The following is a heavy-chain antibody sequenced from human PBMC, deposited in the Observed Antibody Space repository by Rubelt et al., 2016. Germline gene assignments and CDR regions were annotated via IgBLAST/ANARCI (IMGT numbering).Heavy chain of an antibody. D-gene: IGHD3-22*01. Sequence: EVQLVESGGGLVQPGGSLRLSCAASGFTFSSYAMSWVRQAPGKGLVWVSRINSDGSSTSYADSVKGRFTISRDNAKNTLDLQMNSLVAEDTAVYYCAKGGVGHYYDSDRYFDYWGQGTLVTVSS. V-gene: IGHV3-74*02. CDR1: GFTFSSYA. CDR3: AKGGVGHYYDSDRYFDY. J-gene: IGHJ4*02. CDR2: INSDGSST.